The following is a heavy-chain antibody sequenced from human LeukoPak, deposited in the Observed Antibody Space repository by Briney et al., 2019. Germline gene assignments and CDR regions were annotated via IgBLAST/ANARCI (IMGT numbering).Heavy chain of an antibody. CDR1: GWTFSSYW. Sequence: PGGSLRLSCAASGWTFSSYWMHRVRQAPGKGLVWVSRINSDGSSTSYADSEKGRFTISRDNAKNTLYLQMNSLGAEDTAVYYCARSNPHYSDSSGYLNYWGQGTLVTVSS. CDR3: ARSNPHYSDSSGYLNY. J-gene: IGHJ4*02. CDR2: INSDGSST. D-gene: IGHD3-22*01. V-gene: IGHV3-74*01.